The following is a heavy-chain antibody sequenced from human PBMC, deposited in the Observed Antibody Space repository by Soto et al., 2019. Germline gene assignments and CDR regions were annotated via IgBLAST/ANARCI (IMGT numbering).Heavy chain of an antibody. CDR1: SDSLSSYY. J-gene: IGHJ4*02. V-gene: IGHV4-59*08. CDR3: ARLKHSGPNPNFDY. CDR2: TDYSGNT. D-gene: IGHD5-12*01. Sequence: SETLSLTCTVSSDSLSSYYWIWIRQSPGKGLEWIGYTDYSGNTNYNPSLKSRVTISVDTSKNQFSLKLSSVTAADTAVYYCARLKHSGPNPNFDYWGQGTLVTVSS.